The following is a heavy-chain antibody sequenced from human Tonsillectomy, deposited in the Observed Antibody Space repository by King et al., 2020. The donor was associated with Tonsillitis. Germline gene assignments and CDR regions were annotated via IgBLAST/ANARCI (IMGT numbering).Heavy chain of an antibody. CDR3: ASRDGALDYYYYGMDV. CDR2: ISYDGSDK. D-gene: IGHD4-17*01. V-gene: IGHV3-30-3*01. CDR1: GFTFSRYA. Sequence: VQLVESGGGVVPPGRSLRLSCAASGFTFSRYAMHWVRQAPGKGLEWVAVISYDGSDKDNADSVKGRFTISRDNSKNTLYLQMNSLRAEDTAVYYCASRDGALDYYYYGMDVWGQGTTVTVSS. J-gene: IGHJ6*02.